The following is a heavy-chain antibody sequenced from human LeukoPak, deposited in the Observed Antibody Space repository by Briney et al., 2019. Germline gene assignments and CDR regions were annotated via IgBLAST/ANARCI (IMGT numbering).Heavy chain of an antibody. Sequence: ASVKVSCKASGYTFTGYYMHWVRQAPGQGLEWMGGIIPIFGTANYAQKFQGRVTITADESTSTAYMELSSLRSEDTAVYYCARGWLAETTVVTPYNYWGRGTLVSVSS. J-gene: IGHJ4*02. D-gene: IGHD4-23*01. CDR1: GYTFTGYY. V-gene: IGHV1-69*13. CDR2: IIPIFGTA. CDR3: ARGWLAETTVVTPYNY.